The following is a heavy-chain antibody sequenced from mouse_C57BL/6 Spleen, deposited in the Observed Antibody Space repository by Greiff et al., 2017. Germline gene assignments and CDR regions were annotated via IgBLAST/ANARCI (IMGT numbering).Heavy chain of an antibody. CDR3: AVDRDNSGYFDY. CDR1: GYTFTSYW. CDR2: LYPGSGRT. D-gene: IGHD3-2*02. J-gene: IGHJ2*01. V-gene: IGHV1-55*01. Sequence: QVQLQQPGAELVKPGASVKMSCKASGYTFTSYWITWVKQRPGQGLEWIGDLYPGSGRTNYNEKFKSKAPLTVDPSSSADYMQLSRLTAEDSAVYYCAVDRDNSGYFDYWGQGTTRTVSS.